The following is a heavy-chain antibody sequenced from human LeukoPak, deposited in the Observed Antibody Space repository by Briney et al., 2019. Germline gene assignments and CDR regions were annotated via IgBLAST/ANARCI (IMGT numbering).Heavy chain of an antibody. CDR2: ISWNSGSI. D-gene: IGHD3-22*01. V-gene: IGHV3-9*01. CDR3: AKDSALYYDSSGYFNY. CDR1: GFTFDDYA. Sequence: GGSLRLSCAASGFTFDDYAMHWVRQAPGKGLEWVSGISWNSGSIGYADSVKGRFTISRDNAKNSLYLQMNSLRAEDTALYYCAKDSALYYDSSGYFNYWGQGTLVTVSS. J-gene: IGHJ4*02.